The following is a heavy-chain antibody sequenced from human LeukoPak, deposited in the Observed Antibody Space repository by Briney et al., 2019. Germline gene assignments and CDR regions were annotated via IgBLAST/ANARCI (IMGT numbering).Heavy chain of an antibody. J-gene: IGHJ3*02. V-gene: IGHV3-73*01. D-gene: IGHD3-3*01. CDR2: IRSKANNYAT. CDR3: SSRDFWSGPDDAFDI. Sequence: GGSLRLSCAASGFTFSGSAMHWVRQASGRGLEWVGRIRSKANNYATAYAASVKGRFTISRDDSKNMAYLQMSSLKIEDTAVYYCSSRDFWSGPDDAFDIWGQGTMVTVS. CDR1: GFTFSGSA.